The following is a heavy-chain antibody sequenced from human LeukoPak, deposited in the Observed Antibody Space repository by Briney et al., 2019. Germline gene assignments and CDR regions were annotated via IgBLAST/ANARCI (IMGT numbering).Heavy chain of an antibody. D-gene: IGHD3-10*01. Sequence: PSETLSLTCTVSGGSISSGSYYWSWIRQPPGEGLEWIGNIYDSGSTNYNPSLKSRVTISVDTSKNQFSLKLSSVTAADTAVYYCARFLYGSGSYYFDYWDQGTLVTVSS. V-gene: IGHV4-61*01. CDR2: IYDSGST. J-gene: IGHJ4*02. CDR3: ARFLYGSGSYYFDY. CDR1: GGSISSGSYY.